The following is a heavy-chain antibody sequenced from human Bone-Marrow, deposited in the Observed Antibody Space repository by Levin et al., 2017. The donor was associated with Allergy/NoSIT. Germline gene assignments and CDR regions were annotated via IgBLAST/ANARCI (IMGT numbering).Heavy chain of an antibody. Sequence: LSLTCAASGFTFRNSEMNWVRQAPGKGLEWVSYISSRGTTIYYADSVKGRFSISRDNAKNSLFLHMNSLRAEDTALYYCARQYCTGGACYGWFDYWGQGTLVTVSS. CDR2: ISSRGTTI. CDR1: GFTFRNSE. V-gene: IGHV3-48*03. J-gene: IGHJ4*02. CDR3: ARQYCTGGACYGWFDY. D-gene: IGHD2-8*02.